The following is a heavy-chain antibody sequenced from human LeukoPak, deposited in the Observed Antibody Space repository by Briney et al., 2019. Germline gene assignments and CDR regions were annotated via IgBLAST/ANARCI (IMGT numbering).Heavy chain of an antibody. D-gene: IGHD2-2*01. CDR3: AKDRYCTSSSCPIDY. Sequence: SGGSLRLSCVGSGYSFDEYAMHWVRQAPGKGLEWVSGINWQSDRIGYADSVKGRFTISRDNSKNPLYLQMNSLRVEDTALYYCAKDRYCTSSSCPIDYWGQGTMVTVSS. J-gene: IGHJ4*02. CDR2: INWQSDRI. CDR1: GYSFDEYA. V-gene: IGHV3-9*01.